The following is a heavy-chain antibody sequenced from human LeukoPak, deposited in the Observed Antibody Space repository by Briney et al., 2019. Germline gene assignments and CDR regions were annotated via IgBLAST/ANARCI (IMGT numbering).Heavy chain of an antibody. J-gene: IGHJ4*02. D-gene: IGHD2-21*02. CDR3: ARAAYCGGDCYSHIDY. CDR1: GFTFSSYV. V-gene: IGHV3-33*01. Sequence: PGRSLRLSCAASGFTFSSYVMHWVRQAPGKGLEWVAVIWYDGSNKYYADSVKGRFTISRDNSKNTLYLQMNSLRAEDTAVYYCARAAYCGGDCYSHIDYWGQGTLVTVSS. CDR2: IWYDGSNK.